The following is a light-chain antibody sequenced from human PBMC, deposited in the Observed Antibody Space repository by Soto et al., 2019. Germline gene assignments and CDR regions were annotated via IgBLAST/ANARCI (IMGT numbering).Light chain of an antibody. CDR3: MQALQTPRT. CDR1: QSLLHSNAYNH. V-gene: IGKV2-28*01. J-gene: IGKJ2*01. Sequence: DIVMTQSPLSLTVTPGEPASISCRSSQSLLHSNAYNHLDWYLKKPGQSPQLLIYLGSSRASGVPDRVSGSGSGTDFSLKISRVEAEDVGVYYCMQALQTPRTFGQGTKLEIK. CDR2: LGS.